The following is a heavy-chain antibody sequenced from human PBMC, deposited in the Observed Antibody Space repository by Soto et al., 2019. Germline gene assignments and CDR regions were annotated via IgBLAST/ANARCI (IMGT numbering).Heavy chain of an antibody. D-gene: IGHD6-19*01. CDR2: FDPEDGET. CDR1: GYTLTELS. CDR3: ATGFLVAGLGAFDI. J-gene: IGHJ3*02. V-gene: IGHV1-24*01. Sequence: RASVKVSCKVSGYTLTELSMHWVRQAPGKGLEWMGGFDPEDGETIYAQKFQGRVTMTEDTSTDTAYMELSSLRSEDTAVYYCATGFLVAGLGAFDIWGQGTMVTVSS.